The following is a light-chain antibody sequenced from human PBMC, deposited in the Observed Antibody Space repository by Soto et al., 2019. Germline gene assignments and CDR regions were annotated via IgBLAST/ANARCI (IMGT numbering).Light chain of an antibody. CDR1: QTLNFNY. J-gene: IGKJ1*01. Sequence: EIVLTQSPGTLSLSPGERATLSCRAGQTLNFNYLVWYQHKPGQAPRLLIYGGSTRATGIPDRFSASGSGTDFSLTISRLEPEDFAVYYCQQYGMSRTFGPGTKVDIK. CDR2: GGS. CDR3: QQYGMSRT. V-gene: IGKV3-20*01.